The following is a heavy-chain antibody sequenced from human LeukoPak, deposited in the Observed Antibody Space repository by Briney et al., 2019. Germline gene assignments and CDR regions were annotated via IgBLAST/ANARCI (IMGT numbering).Heavy chain of an antibody. V-gene: IGHV3-23*01. D-gene: IGHD4-17*01. Sequence: QAGGSLRLSCAASGFTFSSYAMSWVRQAPGKGLEWVSAISGSGGSTYYADSVKGRFTISRDNSKNTLYLQMNSLRAEDTAVYYCARDLHGDYNGYKVAYVREVSWGQGTLVTVSS. CDR3: ARDLHGDYNGYKVAYVREVS. CDR2: ISGSGGST. CDR1: GFTFSSYA. J-gene: IGHJ4*02.